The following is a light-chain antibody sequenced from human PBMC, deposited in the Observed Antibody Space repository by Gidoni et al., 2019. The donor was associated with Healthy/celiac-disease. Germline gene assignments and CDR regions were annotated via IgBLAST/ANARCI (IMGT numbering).Light chain of an antibody. Sequence: DNQMSQSPSSLSAPVGDRVTITCRASQSISSYLNWYQQKPGKAPKLLIYAASSLESGVPSRFSGSGSGTDFTLTISSLQPEDFATYYCQQSYSTPPTFGHGTKVDIK. J-gene: IGKJ3*01. CDR3: QQSYSTPPT. CDR1: QSISSY. V-gene: IGKV1-39*01. CDR2: AAS.